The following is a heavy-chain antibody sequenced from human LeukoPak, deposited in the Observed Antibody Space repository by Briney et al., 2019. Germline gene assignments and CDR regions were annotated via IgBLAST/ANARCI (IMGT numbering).Heavy chain of an antibody. V-gene: IGHV1-24*01. Sequence: ASVKVSCKVSGYKLTELSIHWVREAPGKGLEWVGGFDLADEKTIYAQKFQGRVTMTEDTSTDTAYMELSSLRSEDTALYYCATYDSSGLLDFWGQGTLVTVSS. CDR1: GYKLTELS. J-gene: IGHJ4*02. CDR3: ATYDSSGLLDF. CDR2: FDLADEKT. D-gene: IGHD3-22*01.